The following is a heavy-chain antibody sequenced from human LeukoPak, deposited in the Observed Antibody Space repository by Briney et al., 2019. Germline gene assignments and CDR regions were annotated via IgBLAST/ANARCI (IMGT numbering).Heavy chain of an antibody. CDR2: IYYSGST. CDR1: GGSISSYY. Sequence: PSETLSLTCTVSGGSISSYYWSWIRQPPGKGLEWIGYIYYSGSTNYNPSLKSRVTISVDTSKNQFSLKLSSVTAADTAVYYCARDRRRTSRIAVADHYGMDVWGQGTTVTVSS. V-gene: IGHV4-59*01. CDR3: ARDRRRTSRIAVADHYGMDV. D-gene: IGHD6-19*01. J-gene: IGHJ6*02.